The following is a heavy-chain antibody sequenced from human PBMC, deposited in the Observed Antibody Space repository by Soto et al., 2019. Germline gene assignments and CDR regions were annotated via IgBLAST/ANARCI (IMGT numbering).Heavy chain of an antibody. J-gene: IGHJ4*02. CDR2: ITPGGDNT. V-gene: IGHV3-23*01. Sequence: EVQLLESAGGLVQPGGSLRLSCAASGFTFTSHAMNWVRQAPGKGLEWVSGITPGGDNTYYADSVKGRFTISRDNSKNTLYLQMNNLRAEDTALYYCAKNSGGTCCSGVDCWGQGTLVTVSS. CDR1: GFTFTSHA. D-gene: IGHD2-15*01. CDR3: AKNSGGTCCSGVDC.